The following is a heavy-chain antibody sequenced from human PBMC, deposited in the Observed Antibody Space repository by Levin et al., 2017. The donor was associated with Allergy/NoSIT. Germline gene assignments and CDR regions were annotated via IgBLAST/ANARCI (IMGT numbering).Heavy chain of an antibody. CDR1: GFTFTNAW. D-gene: IGHD1-26*01. Sequence: KTGGSLRLSCSASGFTFTNAWMSWVRQAPGKGLEWVGRIKSKTDGGTTDYAAPVIGRFTISRDDSKNTVYLQMNSLKIEDTAVYYCSSGSYLYYYAMDGWGQGTTVTVSS. J-gene: IGHJ6*02. V-gene: IGHV3-15*01. CDR3: SSGSYLYYYAMDG. CDR2: IKSKTDGGTT.